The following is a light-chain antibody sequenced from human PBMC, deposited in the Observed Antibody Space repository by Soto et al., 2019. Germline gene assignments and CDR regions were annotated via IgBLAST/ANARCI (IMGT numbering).Light chain of an antibody. CDR2: KAS. CDR3: QKANSFPLN. V-gene: IGKV1-5*03. CDR1: QSISSW. Sequence: DIQMTHSPSTLSASVLDIVTITFRSSQSISSWLAWYQQKPGKAPKLLIYKASSLESGVPSRFSGSGSGTEFTLTISSLQPEDFATYYCQKANSFPLNFGGGTKVDIK. J-gene: IGKJ4*01.